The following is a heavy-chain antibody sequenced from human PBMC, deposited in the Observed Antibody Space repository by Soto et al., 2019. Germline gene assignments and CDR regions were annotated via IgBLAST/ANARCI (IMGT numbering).Heavy chain of an antibody. CDR2: ISYDGSNK. V-gene: IGHV3-30*18. J-gene: IGHJ2*01. CDR3: AKDRFRSGGVSWYFDL. D-gene: IGHD3-3*01. Sequence: ESGGGVVQPGRSLRLSCAASGFTFSSYGMHWVRQAPGKGLEWVAVISYDGSNKYYADSVKGRFTISRDNSKNTLYLQMNSLRAEDTAVYYCAKDRFRSGGVSWYFDLWGRGTLVTVSS. CDR1: GFTFSSYG.